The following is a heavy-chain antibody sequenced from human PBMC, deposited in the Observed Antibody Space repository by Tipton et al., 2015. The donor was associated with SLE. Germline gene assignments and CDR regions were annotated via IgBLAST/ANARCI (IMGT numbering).Heavy chain of an antibody. CDR3: ARTAGYSKAIGY. CDR2: IYDTGNI. CDR1: GDSISSGDYY. V-gene: IGHV4-30-4*01. D-gene: IGHD1-26*01. J-gene: IGHJ4*02. Sequence: LRLSCTVSGDSISSGDYYWTWIRQTPGKGLEWIGFIYDTGNIYYNPSLKSRFTISIDTSKNQFSLNLRSVTAADTAVYYCARTAGYSKAIGYWGQGTLVTVSS.